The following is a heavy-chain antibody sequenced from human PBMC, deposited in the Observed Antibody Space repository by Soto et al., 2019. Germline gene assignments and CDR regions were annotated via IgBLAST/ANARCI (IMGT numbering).Heavy chain of an antibody. CDR1: GYSFTNYD. V-gene: IGHV1-46*01. CDR3: TRDLLRYFDWPDYYYYGMDV. Sequence: GASVKVSCKASGYSFTNYDIHWVRQAAGLGLEWMGLMNPRGSSNSYAQKFRGRVTMTRDTSTSTIYMELSSLRSEDTAVYYCTRDLLRYFDWPDYYYYGMDVWGQGTTVTVSS. CDR2: MNPRGSSN. D-gene: IGHD3-9*01. J-gene: IGHJ6*02.